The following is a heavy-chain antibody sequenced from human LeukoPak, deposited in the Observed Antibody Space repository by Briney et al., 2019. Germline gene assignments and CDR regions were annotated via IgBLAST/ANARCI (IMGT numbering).Heavy chain of an antibody. Sequence: ASVKVSCKASGGTFSSYAISWVRQAPGQGLEWMGGIIPIFGTANYAQKFQGRVTITADESTSTAYMELSSLRSEDTAVYYCARVEGDYDSSGYPDYYFDYWGQGTLVTVSS. D-gene: IGHD3-22*01. J-gene: IGHJ4*02. CDR3: ARVEGDYDSSGYPDYYFDY. V-gene: IGHV1-69*13. CDR2: IIPIFGTA. CDR1: GGTFSSYA.